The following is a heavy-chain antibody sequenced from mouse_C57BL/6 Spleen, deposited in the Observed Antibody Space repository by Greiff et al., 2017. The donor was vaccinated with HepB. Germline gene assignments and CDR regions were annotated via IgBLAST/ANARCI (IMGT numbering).Heavy chain of an antibody. J-gene: IGHJ3*01. D-gene: IGHD4-1*01. V-gene: IGHV1-69*01. CDR3: ARGTGRGFAY. CDR2: IDPSDSYT. Sequence: QVQLQQPGAELVMPGASVKLSCKASGYTFTSYWMHWVKQRPGQGLEWIGEIDPSDSYTNYNQKFKGKSTLTVDKSSSTAYMQLSSLTSEDSAVYYCARGTGRGFAYWGQGTLVTVSA. CDR1: GYTFTSYW.